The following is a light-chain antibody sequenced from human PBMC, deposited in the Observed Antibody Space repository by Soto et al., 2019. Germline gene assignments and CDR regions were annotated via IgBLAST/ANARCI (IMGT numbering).Light chain of an antibody. CDR1: QSVSSY. CDR2: DAS. Sequence: EIVLTQSPATLSLSPGERATLSCRASQSVSSYLAWYQQKPVQAPRLLIYDASNWATGIPARLSGSGSGTDFTLTISSLEPEDFAVYYCQQRSNWPLMYTFSQSTKLEIK. V-gene: IGKV3-11*01. J-gene: IGKJ2*01. CDR3: QQRSNWPLMYT.